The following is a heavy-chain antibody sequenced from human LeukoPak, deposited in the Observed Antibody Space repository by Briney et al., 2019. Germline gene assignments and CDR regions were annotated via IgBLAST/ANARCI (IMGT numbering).Heavy chain of an antibody. CDR2: INAGNGNT. D-gene: IGHD6-25*01. J-gene: IGHJ4*02. CDR1: GYTFTSYA. Sequence: ASVKVSCKASGYTFTSYAMHWVRQAPGQRREWMGWINAGNGNTKYSQEFQGRVTITRETSATTAYMELSSLRSEDMAVYYCARDNLAGPYYFDYWGQGTLVTVSS. V-gene: IGHV1-3*03. CDR3: ARDNLAGPYYFDY.